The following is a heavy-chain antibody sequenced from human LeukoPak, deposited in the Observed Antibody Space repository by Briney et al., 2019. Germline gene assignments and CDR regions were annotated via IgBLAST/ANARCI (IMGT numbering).Heavy chain of an antibody. CDR1: GFTFSTYW. Sequence: GGSLRLSCAASGFTFSTYWMSWVRQAPGKGLEWVANIKQDGTEKYYVDSVKGRFTISRDNAKNSLYLQMNSLRAGDTAVYYCARGGFRYAFDYWGQGTLVTVSS. V-gene: IGHV3-7*01. D-gene: IGHD3-10*01. CDR3: ARGGFRYAFDY. J-gene: IGHJ4*02. CDR2: IKQDGTEK.